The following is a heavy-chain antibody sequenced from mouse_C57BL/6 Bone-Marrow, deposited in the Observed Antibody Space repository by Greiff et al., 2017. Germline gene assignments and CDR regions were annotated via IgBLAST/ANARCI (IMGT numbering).Heavy chain of an antibody. CDR3: ALIYDDYARAY. Sequence: VQLQQPGAELARPGASVKLSCKASGYTFTSYCISWVKQRTGQGLEWIGEIYPRSGNTYYNEKFKGKATLTGDKSSSTAYMELRSLTSEDSAVYFWALIYDDYARAYWGEGALVTVSA. CDR2: IYPRSGNT. CDR1: GYTFTSYC. V-gene: IGHV1-81*01. J-gene: IGHJ3*01. D-gene: IGHD2-4*01.